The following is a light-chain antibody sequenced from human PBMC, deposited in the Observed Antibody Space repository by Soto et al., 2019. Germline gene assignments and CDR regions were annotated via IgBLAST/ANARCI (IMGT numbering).Light chain of an antibody. CDR1: QSVGSD. CDR2: DAS. Sequence: ETVLTQSPCTLSLSPGERATLPCRASQSVGSDLAWYQQKPGQAPRLLIYDASNRATGIPARFSGSGSGTDFTLTISSLEPEDFAVYYCQQRSIWPFTFGPGTKVDIK. V-gene: IGKV3-11*01. J-gene: IGKJ3*01. CDR3: QQRSIWPFT.